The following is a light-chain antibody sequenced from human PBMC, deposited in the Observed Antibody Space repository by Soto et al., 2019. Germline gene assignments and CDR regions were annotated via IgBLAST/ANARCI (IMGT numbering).Light chain of an antibody. J-gene: IGKJ1*01. Sequence: EIESTQSPGTLSLSPGESATLSCKASQSVSSTYLAWFQQKPGQPPTLLIYGASSRATGIPDRFSGSGSGTDFSLTISRLEPEDFAVYYCQQHGSSPWTFGQGTKVEIK. CDR1: QSVSSTY. CDR2: GAS. V-gene: IGKV3-20*01. CDR3: QQHGSSPWT.